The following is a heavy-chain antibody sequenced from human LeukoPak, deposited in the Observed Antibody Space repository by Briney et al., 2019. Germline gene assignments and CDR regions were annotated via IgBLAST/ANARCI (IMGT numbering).Heavy chain of an antibody. CDR2: IYSGGST. J-gene: IGHJ4*02. D-gene: IGHD4-23*01. CDR1: GFTVSSNY. CDR3: AKLSPYGGIGY. V-gene: IGHV3-53*01. Sequence: GGSLRLSCAASGFTVSSNYMSWVRQAPGKGLEWVSVIYSGGSTYYADSVKGRFTISRDNSKNTLYLQMSCLRAEDTAVYYCAKLSPYGGIGYWGQGTLVTVSS.